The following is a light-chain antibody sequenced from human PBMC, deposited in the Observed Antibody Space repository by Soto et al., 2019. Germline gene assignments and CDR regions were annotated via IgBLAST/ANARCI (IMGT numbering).Light chain of an antibody. Sequence: EIVLTQSPGTLSLSPGERATLSCRASQSVSSSYLAWYQQKPGQAPRLLIYGASSRATGIPDRFSGSWSGTDFSLTISRLEPEDFAVYYCQQYGSSPPWTFGQGTKGEIK. CDR3: QQYGSSPPWT. J-gene: IGKJ1*01. CDR1: QSVSSSY. CDR2: GAS. V-gene: IGKV3-20*01.